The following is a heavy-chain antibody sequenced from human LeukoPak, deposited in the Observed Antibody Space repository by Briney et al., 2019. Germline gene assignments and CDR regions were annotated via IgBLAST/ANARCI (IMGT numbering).Heavy chain of an antibody. Sequence: GGSLRLSCAASGFTFSSYWMSWVRQAPGKGLEWVANIKQDGSEKYYVDSVKGRFTISRDNAKNSLYLQMNSLRAEDTAVYYCAVGYCSGGSCYTDNWFDPWGQGTLVTVSS. D-gene: IGHD2-15*01. CDR1: GFTFSSYW. J-gene: IGHJ5*02. CDR3: AVGYCSGGSCYTDNWFDP. CDR2: IKQDGSEK. V-gene: IGHV3-7*01.